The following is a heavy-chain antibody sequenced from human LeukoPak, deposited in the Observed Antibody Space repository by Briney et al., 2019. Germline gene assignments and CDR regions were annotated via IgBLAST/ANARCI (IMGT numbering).Heavy chain of an antibody. CDR1: GGSISSYY. CDR3: ARELDYGSGSSGWFDP. CDR2: IYYSGST. Sequence: SETLSLTCTVSGGSISSYYWGWIRQPPGKGLEWIGYIYYSGSTNYNPSLKSRVTISVDTSKNQFSLKLSSVTAADTAVYYCARELDYGSGSSGWFDPWGQGTLVTVSS. J-gene: IGHJ5*02. D-gene: IGHD3-10*01. V-gene: IGHV4-59*01.